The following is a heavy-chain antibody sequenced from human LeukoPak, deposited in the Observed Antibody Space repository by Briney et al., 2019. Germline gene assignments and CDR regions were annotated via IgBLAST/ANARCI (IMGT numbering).Heavy chain of an antibody. CDR1: GFTFSSHE. V-gene: IGHV3-48*03. Sequence: GGSLRLSCAASGFTFSSHEMNWVRQAPGKGLEWVSYISSSGSNIHYADSVKGRFTISRDNAKNSLYLQMNSLRAEDTAVYYCARASAPSTIDYWGQGTLVTVSS. CDR2: ISSSGSNI. J-gene: IGHJ4*02. D-gene: IGHD1-1*01. CDR3: ARASAPSTIDY.